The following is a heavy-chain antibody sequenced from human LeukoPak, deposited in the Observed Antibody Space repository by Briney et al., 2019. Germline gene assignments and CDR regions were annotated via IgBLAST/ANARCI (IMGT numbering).Heavy chain of an antibody. CDR3: ARERGFGYDFTGFDY. J-gene: IGHJ4*02. CDR2: ISAYNGDT. V-gene: IGHV1-18*01. D-gene: IGHD5-12*01. CDR1: GYTFITYG. Sequence: GASVKVSCKASGYTFITYGINWVRQAPGQGLEWMGWISAYNGDTKNALSLQGRLTMTTDTSTRTAYMELGSLGSDDTAVYYCARERGFGYDFTGFDYWGQGTLFTVSS.